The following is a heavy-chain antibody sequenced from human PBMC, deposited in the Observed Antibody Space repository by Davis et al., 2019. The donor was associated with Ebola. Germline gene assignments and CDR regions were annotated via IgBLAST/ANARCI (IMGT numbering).Heavy chain of an antibody. Sequence: GESLKISCSASGFTFSSYAMHWVRQAPGKGLEYVSAISSNGGSTYYADSVKGRFTISRDNSKNTLYLQMSSLRIEDTAVYYCVKGSITMTVVVYFDLWGQGTLVTVSS. CDR3: VKGSITMTVVVYFDL. J-gene: IGHJ4*02. V-gene: IGHV3-64D*06. CDR1: GFTFSSYA. CDR2: ISSNGGST. D-gene: IGHD3-22*01.